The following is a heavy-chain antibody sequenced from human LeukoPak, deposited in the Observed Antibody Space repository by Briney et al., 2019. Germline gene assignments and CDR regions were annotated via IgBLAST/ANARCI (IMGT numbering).Heavy chain of an antibody. Sequence: GGSLRLSCAAAGFTFSSYARSWVRQAPGKGLEWVSAISGSGGSTYYADSVKSRFTISRDNSKNTLYLQMNSLRAEDTAVYYCAKDLGPKYYDFWSGYYPRPYYYYGMDVWGQGTTVTVSS. CDR1: GFTFSSYA. V-gene: IGHV3-23*01. CDR2: ISGSGGST. CDR3: AKDLGPKYYDFWSGYYPRPYYYYGMDV. J-gene: IGHJ6*02. D-gene: IGHD3-3*01.